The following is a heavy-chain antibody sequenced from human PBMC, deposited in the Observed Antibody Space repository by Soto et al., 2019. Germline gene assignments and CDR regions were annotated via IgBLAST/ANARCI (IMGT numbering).Heavy chain of an antibody. CDR3: VHSRCGGDCLQSYSSHYYYGMDV. CDR2: IYWDDDK. V-gene: IGHV2-5*02. CDR1: GFSLSAAGMG. J-gene: IGHJ6*02. D-gene: IGHD2-21*02. Sequence: QITLKESGPTPVKPTQTLTLTCTFSGFSLSAAGMGVGWIRQPPGKALEWLALIYWDDDKRFSPSLRSRLTIAKEASKNQVVLTMTNMDPVDTATYYCVHSRCGGDCLQSYSSHYYYGMDVWGQGTTVTVSS.